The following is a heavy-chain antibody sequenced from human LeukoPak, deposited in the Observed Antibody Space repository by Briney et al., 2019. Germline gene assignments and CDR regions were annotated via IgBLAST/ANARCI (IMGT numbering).Heavy chain of an antibody. J-gene: IGHJ4*02. V-gene: IGHV3-23*01. CDR2: ISGSGAGT. CDR1: GFTFSSFA. D-gene: IGHD6-6*01. CDR3: AREARQLGRAHDY. Sequence: GGSLRLSCAASGFTFSSFALSWVRHAPGKGLEWVSAISGSGAGTYYADSVKGRFTISRDNSKNTLYLQMNSLRAEDTAVYYCAREARQLGRAHDYWGQGTLVTVSS.